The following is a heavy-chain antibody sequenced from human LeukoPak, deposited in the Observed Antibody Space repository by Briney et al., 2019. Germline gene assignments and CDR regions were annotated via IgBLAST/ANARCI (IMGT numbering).Heavy chain of an antibody. CDR1: GFTFSSYW. CDR2: INSDGSST. D-gene: IGHD2-15*01. Sequence: PGGSLRLSCAASGFTFSSYWMHWVRQAPGKGLVWVSRINSDGSSTSYADSVKGRFTISRDNAKNTLYPQMNSLRAEDTAVYYCARDIGSLAATLDYWGQGTLVTVSS. CDR3: ARDIGSLAATLDY. J-gene: IGHJ4*02. V-gene: IGHV3-74*01.